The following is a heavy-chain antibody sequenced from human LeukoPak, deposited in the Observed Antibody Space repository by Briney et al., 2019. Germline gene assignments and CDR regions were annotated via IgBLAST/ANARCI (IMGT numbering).Heavy chain of an antibody. V-gene: IGHV4-4*07. Sequence: SETLSLTCTVSGGSISIYYWSWIRQPAGKGLEWIGRIYTSGSTNYNPSLKSRVTMSVDTSKNQFSLKLSSVTAADTAVYYCARAQPIFGVYYRSPPPYYGMDVWGQGTTVTVSS. CDR2: IYTSGST. CDR1: GGSISIYY. J-gene: IGHJ6*02. D-gene: IGHD3-3*01. CDR3: ARAQPIFGVYYRSPPPYYGMDV.